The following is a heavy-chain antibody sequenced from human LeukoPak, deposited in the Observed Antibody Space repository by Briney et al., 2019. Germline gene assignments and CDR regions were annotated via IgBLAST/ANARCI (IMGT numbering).Heavy chain of an antibody. J-gene: IGHJ6*02. CDR1: GGTFSSYA. CDR3: ARGAYYYDSSGYYYSYGMDV. V-gene: IGHV1-69*13. D-gene: IGHD3-22*01. Sequence: SVKVSCKASGGTFSSYAISWVRQAPGQGLEWMGGVIPIFGTANYAQKFQGRVTITADESTSTAYMELSSLRSEDTAVYYCARGAYYYDSSGYYYSYGMDVWGQGTTVTVSS. CDR2: VIPIFGTA.